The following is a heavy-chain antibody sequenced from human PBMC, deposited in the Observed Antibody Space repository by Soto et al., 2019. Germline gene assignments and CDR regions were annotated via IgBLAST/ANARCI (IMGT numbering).Heavy chain of an antibody. CDR3: ALTTVTTNSWYEGLDY. J-gene: IGHJ4*02. CDR2: IIPILGIA. Sequence: ASVKVSCKASGGTFSSYTISWVRQAPGQGLEWMGRIIPILGIANYAQKFQGRVTITADKSTSTACMELSSLRSEDTAVYYCALTTVTTNSWYEGLDYWGQGTLVTVSS. D-gene: IGHD4-17*01. V-gene: IGHV1-69*02. CDR1: GGTFSSYT.